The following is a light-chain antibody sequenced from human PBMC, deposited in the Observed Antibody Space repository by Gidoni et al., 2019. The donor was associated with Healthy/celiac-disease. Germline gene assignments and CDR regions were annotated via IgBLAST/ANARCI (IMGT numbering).Light chain of an antibody. CDR3: QQSYSTPRT. J-gene: IGKJ1*01. V-gene: IGKV1-39*01. CDR2: AAS. Sequence: IQMTHSPSSLSASVGDRVTITCRASQSISSYLNWYQQKPGKAPKLLIYAASSLQSGVPSRFSDSGSGTDFTLTISSLQPEDFATYYCQQSYSTPRTFGQGTKVEIK. CDR1: QSISSY.